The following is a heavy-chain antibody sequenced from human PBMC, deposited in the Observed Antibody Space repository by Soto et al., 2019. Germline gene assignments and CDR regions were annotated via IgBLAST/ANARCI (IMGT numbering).Heavy chain of an antibody. D-gene: IGHD6-13*01. CDR2: INSDGSTT. CDR1: GFTFSSYW. Sequence: GGSLRLSCAASGFTFSSYWMHWVRQAPGKGLVWVSRINSDGSTTIYADSVKGRFTTSRDNAKNTLYLQMNSLRAEDTAVYFCARGYRIPASDTIFHYYAMDVWGQGTTVTVSS. J-gene: IGHJ6*02. CDR3: ARGYRIPASDTIFHYYAMDV. V-gene: IGHV3-74*01.